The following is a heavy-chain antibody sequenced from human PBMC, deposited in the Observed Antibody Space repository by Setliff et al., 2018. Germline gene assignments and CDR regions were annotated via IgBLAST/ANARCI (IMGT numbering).Heavy chain of an antibody. V-gene: IGHV4-34*01. D-gene: IGHD6-6*01. CDR2: INHSGST. CDR3: AREQLVDRGFDY. Sequence: PSETLSLTCAVYGGSFSGYYWSWIRQPPGKGLEWIGEINHSGSTNYNPSLKSRVTISVDTSKNQFSLKLSPVTAADTAVYYCAREQLVDRGFDYWGQGTLVTGS. J-gene: IGHJ4*02. CDR1: GGSFSGYY.